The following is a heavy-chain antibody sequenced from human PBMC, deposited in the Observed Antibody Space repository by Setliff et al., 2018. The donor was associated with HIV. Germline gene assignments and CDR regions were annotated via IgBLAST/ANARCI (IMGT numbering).Heavy chain of an antibody. Sequence: PGGSLRLSCTASGFRFGDYAMSWFRQAPGKGPEWVGFIRSKAYGGTKEYAVSVKGRFTISRDDSKSIAYLQMNSLKTEDTAVYYCARHVLDYNFWSGYSTQNCFDYWGQGTLVTVSS. CDR3: ARHVLDYNFWSGYSTQNCFDY. CDR2: IRSKAYGGTK. CDR1: GFRFGDYA. J-gene: IGHJ4*02. D-gene: IGHD3-3*01. V-gene: IGHV3-49*03.